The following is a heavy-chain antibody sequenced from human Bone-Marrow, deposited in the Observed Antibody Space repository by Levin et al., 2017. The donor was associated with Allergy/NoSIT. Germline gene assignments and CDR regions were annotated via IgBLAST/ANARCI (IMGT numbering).Heavy chain of an antibody. J-gene: IGHJ4*02. D-gene: IGHD4/OR15-4a*01. CDR2: IFYRGTT. Sequence: SETLSLTCSVSGTSIRSTGYYWGWIRQSPGNGLEWIGSIFYRGTTNYNPSLHGRVTMSVDTSKNQFFLQLTSVTAADTAVYYCAGYGGQNIYYFDYWGQGTLVTVSS. CDR3: AGYGGQNIYYFDY. CDR1: GTSIRSTGYY. V-gene: IGHV4-39*01.